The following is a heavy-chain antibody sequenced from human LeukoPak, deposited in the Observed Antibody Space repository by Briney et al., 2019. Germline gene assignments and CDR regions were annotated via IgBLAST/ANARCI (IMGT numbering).Heavy chain of an antibody. CDR3: ARGYSSGWIDY. CDR1: GGSISSYY. V-gene: IGHV4-59*01. D-gene: IGHD6-19*01. Sequence: SETLSLTCTVSGGSISSYYWSWTRQPPGKGLEWIGYIYYSGSTNYNPSLKSRVTISVDTSKNQFSLKLSSVTAADTAVYYCARGYSSGWIDYWGQGTLVTVSS. J-gene: IGHJ4*02. CDR2: IYYSGST.